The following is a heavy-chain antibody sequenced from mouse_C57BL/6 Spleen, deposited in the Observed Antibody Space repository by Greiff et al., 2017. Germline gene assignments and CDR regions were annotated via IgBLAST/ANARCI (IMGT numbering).Heavy chain of an antibody. D-gene: IGHD2-4*01. V-gene: IGHV1-82*01. CDR2: IYTGDGDT. J-gene: IGHJ2*01. CDR1: GYAFSSSW. CDR3: ARYGLYDYGGGLYFDD. Sequence: QVQLKQSGPELVKPGASVKISCKASGYAFSSSWMNWVQQRPGTGLEWIGRIYTGDGDTNYNAQFKGKGTLTSDKSSSTTYMQLSSLTSEDSAVYFCARYGLYDYGGGLYFDDWGQGTTLTGSS.